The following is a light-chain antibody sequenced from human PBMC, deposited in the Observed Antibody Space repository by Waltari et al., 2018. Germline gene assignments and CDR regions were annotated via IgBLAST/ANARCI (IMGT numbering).Light chain of an antibody. V-gene: IGLV1-44*01. CDR3: AGWDDSLNGPV. CDR1: LPNTERNP. CDR2: GDN. J-gene: IGLJ3*02. Sequence: QSVLTPPPYAPGTPGRGCTIPCPGSLPNTERNPITWYRQLPGTAPNLPSYGDNQLPSGVPDRFSGSKAGTSASLAIRGLQSADEADYYCAGWDDSLNGPVFGGGTKLTVL.